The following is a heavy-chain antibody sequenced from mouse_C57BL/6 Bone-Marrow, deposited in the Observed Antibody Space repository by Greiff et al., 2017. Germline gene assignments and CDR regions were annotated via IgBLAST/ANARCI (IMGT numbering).Heavy chain of an antibody. J-gene: IGHJ2*01. D-gene: IGHD1-1*01. CDR1: GFTFSDYG. CDR2: ISSGSSTI. CDR3: ARPYGNYFDY. Sequence: EVKLVESGGGLVKPGGSLKLSCAASGFTFSDYGMHWVRQAPEKGLEWVAYISSGSSTIYYADTVKGRFTISRDNAKSTLFLHMTSLRSEDTAMYYCARPYGNYFDYWGQGTTLTVSS. V-gene: IGHV5-17*01.